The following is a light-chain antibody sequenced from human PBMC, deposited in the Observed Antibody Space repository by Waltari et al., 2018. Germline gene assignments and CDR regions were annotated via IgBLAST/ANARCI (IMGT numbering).Light chain of an antibody. CDR2: DAS. V-gene: IGKV3-15*01. CDR3: QQYNNWPRV. J-gene: IGKJ3*01. CDR1: QSVNSN. Sequence: EIVMTQSPATLSVSPGERATLSCRASQSVNSNLVWYQQKPGQAPRLLIYDASTRATGIPARFSGSGSGTEFTLTISSLQSEDFAVYHCQQYNNWPRVFGPGTKVDIK.